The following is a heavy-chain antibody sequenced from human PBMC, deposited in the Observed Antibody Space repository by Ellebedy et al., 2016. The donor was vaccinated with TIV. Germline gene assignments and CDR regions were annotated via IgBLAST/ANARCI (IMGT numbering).Heavy chain of an antibody. CDR1: RFTFSSYA. D-gene: IGHD6-13*01. CDR3: ASTTIAISGDY. V-gene: IGHV3-30-3*01. Sequence: GESLKISCAASRFTFSSYAMHWVRQAPGKGLEWVAVMSYDGNNEYYAESVKGRFIISRDNTKNTLYLQMNSLRTEDTALYYCASTTIAISGDYWGQGTLVTVSS. CDR2: MSYDGNNE. J-gene: IGHJ4*02.